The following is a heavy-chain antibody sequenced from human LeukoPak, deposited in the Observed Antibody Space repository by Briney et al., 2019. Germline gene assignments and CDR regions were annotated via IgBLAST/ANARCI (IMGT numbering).Heavy chain of an antibody. Sequence: PGGSLRLSCAASGFTFSSYAMSWVRQAPGKGLEWVSAISGRGGSTYYADSVKGRFTISRDNSKNTLYLQMNSLRAEDTAVYYCAKSSRGYSYGHLDYWGQGTLVTVSS. V-gene: IGHV3-23*01. CDR1: GFTFSSYA. CDR3: AKSSRGYSYGHLDY. CDR2: ISGRGGST. J-gene: IGHJ4*02. D-gene: IGHD5-18*01.